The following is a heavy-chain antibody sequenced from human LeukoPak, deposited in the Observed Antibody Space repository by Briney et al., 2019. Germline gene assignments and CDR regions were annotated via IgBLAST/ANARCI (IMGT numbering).Heavy chain of an antibody. CDR1: GGSFSTYY. D-gene: IGHD6-13*01. J-gene: IGHJ4*02. Sequence: MPSETLSLTCTVSGGSFSTYYWSWIRQPPGKGLEWIGYINYSGSTTYSPSLKSRVTILEDTSKNQFSLILSSVTAADTAVYYCARSHSSSWYFFAYWGQGALVTVSS. V-gene: IGHV4-59*01. CDR2: INYSGST. CDR3: ARSHSSSWYFFAY.